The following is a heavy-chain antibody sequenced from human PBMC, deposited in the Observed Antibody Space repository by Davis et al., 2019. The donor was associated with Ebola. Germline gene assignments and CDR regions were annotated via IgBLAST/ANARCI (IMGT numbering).Heavy chain of an antibody. J-gene: IGHJ3*02. D-gene: IGHD3-3*01. CDR2: ISSSSSNT. CDR1: GFSFSYYY. CDR3: VRGFLYVI. V-gene: IGHV3-11*06. Sequence: GESLKISCAASGFSFSYYYMSWIRQAPGKGLEWVSYISSSSSNTNYADSVKGRFTISRDNAKNSLYLQMNSLRAEDTAVYYCVRGFLYVIWGQGTMVTVSS.